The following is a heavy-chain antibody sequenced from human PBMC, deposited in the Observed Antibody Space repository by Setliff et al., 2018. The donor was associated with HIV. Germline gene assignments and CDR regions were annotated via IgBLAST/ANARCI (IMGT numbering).Heavy chain of an antibody. CDR3: ARVTCTSTSCYGPH. Sequence: ASVKVSCKAAGYSFAAYYIHWVRQAPGQGLEWMGWINPNSGGTNYAQKFQGRVTLTTDTSTSTTYMELRSLRSDDTAIYFCARVTCTSTSCYGPHWGQGTLVTVSS. V-gene: IGHV1-2*02. CDR1: GYSFAAYY. D-gene: IGHD2-2*01. J-gene: IGHJ4*02. CDR2: INPNSGGT.